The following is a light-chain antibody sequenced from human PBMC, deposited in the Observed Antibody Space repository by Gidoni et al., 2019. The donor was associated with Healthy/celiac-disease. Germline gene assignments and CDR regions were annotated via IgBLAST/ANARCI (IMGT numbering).Light chain of an antibody. Sequence: DIQMTQSPSTLSASGGDRVTITCRASQSISSWLAWYQQKPGKAPNLLIYKASSLESGVPSRCSGSGSGKEFTLTSSRLQPDDFATYYRQQYNSYPWTFGQGTKVEIK. CDR3: QQYNSYPWT. V-gene: IGKV1-5*03. CDR1: QSISSW. CDR2: KAS. J-gene: IGKJ1*01.